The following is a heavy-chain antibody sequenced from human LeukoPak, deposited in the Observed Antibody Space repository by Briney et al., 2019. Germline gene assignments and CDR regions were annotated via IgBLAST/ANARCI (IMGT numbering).Heavy chain of an antibody. V-gene: IGHV3-9*01. D-gene: IGHD2-2*01. Sequence: PGMSLRLSCAASGFTFDGYAMHWVRQAPGKGLEWVSGISWNSGSIGYADSVKGRFTISRDNAKNSLYLQMNSLRAEDTAFYYCARDLSYCTSTSCRYYYNGMDVWGQGTTVTVSS. J-gene: IGHJ6*02. CDR3: ARDLSYCTSTSCRYYYNGMDV. CDR2: ISWNSGSI. CDR1: GFTFDGYA.